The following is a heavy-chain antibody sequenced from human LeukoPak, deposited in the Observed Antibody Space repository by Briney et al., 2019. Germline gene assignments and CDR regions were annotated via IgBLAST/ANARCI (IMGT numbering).Heavy chain of an antibody. D-gene: IGHD3-3*01. CDR2: ISSSSSYI. CDR1: GFTFSSYS. Sequence: KPGGSLRLSCAASGFTFSSYSMNWVRQAPGKGLEWVSSISSSSSYIYYADSVKGRFTISRDNAKNSLYLQMNSLRAEDTAVYYCAKDVVSRYDFWSGYYYFDYWGQGTLVTVSS. J-gene: IGHJ4*02. CDR3: AKDVVSRYDFWSGYYYFDY. V-gene: IGHV3-21*01.